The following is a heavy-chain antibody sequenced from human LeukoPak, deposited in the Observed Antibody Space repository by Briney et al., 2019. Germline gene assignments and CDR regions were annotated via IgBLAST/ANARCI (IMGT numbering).Heavy chain of an antibody. J-gene: IGHJ4*02. V-gene: IGHV3-74*01. CDR2: INPNGITT. CDR3: ARDFAGDRDY. CDR1: GFIFRNYW. Sequence: GGSLRLSCAASGFIFRNYWMHWVRQAPGKGLVWVARINPNGITTTYTDSVKGRFTISRDNAKNTLYLQMNSLRVEDTAVYCCARDFAGDRDYWGQGTLVTVSS. D-gene: IGHD4-17*01.